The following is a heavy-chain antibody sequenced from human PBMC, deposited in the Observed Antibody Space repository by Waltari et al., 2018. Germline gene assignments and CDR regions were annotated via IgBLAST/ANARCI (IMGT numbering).Heavy chain of an antibody. Sequence: QLQLQQSGPGLVKPLESLSLTCAVPGASLSHSYWWSWVRQSPGKGLEWIGQINRSGKTNYHPAFESRVIVSIDTSNNQFSLKFPSATAADTAIYYCARDRGRGIYLDSWGQGTLVTVSP. J-gene: IGHJ4*02. CDR2: INRSGKT. CDR1: GASLSHSYW. V-gene: IGHV4-4*02. D-gene: IGHD2-15*01. CDR3: ARDRGRGIYLDS.